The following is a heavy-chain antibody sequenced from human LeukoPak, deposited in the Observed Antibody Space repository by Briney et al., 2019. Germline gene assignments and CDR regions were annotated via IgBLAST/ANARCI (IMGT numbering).Heavy chain of an antibody. CDR2: ISYDGSNK. V-gene: IGHV3-30*18. CDR3: AKDLSYRFLEWLSSEYYYYGMDV. Sequence: PGGSLRLSCAASGFTFSSYGMHWVRQAPGKGLEWVAVISYDGSNKYYADSVKGRFTISRDNSKNTLYLQMNSLRAEDTAVYYCAKDLSYRFLEWLSSEYYYYGMDVWGQGTTVTVSS. J-gene: IGHJ6*02. CDR1: GFTFSSYG. D-gene: IGHD3-3*01.